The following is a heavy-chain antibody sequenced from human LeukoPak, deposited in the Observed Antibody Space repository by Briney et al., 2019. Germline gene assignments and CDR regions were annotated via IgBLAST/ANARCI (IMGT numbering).Heavy chain of an antibody. Sequence: GGSLRLSCAASGFIFSKYSMNWVRQAPGKGLEWVAYVSSSSSTIHYADSVKGRFTISRDNAKNSLDLQMNSLRDEDTAVYYCAKVGPLGAAGSASDYWGQGTLVTVSS. D-gene: IGHD6-13*01. J-gene: IGHJ4*02. CDR2: VSSSSSTI. CDR3: AKVGPLGAAGSASDY. CDR1: GFIFSKYS. V-gene: IGHV3-48*02.